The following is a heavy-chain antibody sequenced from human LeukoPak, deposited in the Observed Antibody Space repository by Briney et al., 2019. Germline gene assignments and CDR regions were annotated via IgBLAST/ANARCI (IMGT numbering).Heavy chain of an antibody. CDR2: IYYSGSA. CDR1: GDSVSSGSHY. Sequence: SETLSLTCTVSGDSVSSGSHYWSWIRQPPGKGLEWIGFIYYSGSANYNPSLKSRVTISVDTSKNRFSLNLRSVTAADTAIYYCARVVLRDYGFDYWGQGTLVTVSS. V-gene: IGHV4-61*01. J-gene: IGHJ4*02. CDR3: ARVVLRDYGFDY. D-gene: IGHD4-17*01.